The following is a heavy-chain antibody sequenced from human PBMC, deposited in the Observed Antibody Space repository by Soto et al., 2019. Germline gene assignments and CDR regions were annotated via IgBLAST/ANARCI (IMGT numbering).Heavy chain of an antibody. CDR3: SRHWGRMFQH. D-gene: IGHD3-16*01. Sequence: QVQLQESGPGLVKPSETLSLTCTVSGGSISSYYWSWIRQPPGKGLEWIGYIYYSGSTNYNPSLQSRFTIAVATSKNQFSLKLSSVTAADTAVYYCSRHWGRMFQHWGQGTLVTVSS. CDR1: GGSISSYY. CDR2: IYYSGST. V-gene: IGHV4-59*08. J-gene: IGHJ1*01.